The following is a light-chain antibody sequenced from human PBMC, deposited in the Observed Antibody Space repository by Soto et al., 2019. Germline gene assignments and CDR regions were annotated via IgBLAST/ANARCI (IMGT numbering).Light chain of an antibody. V-gene: IGLV2-14*01. Sequence: QSVLTQPASVSGSPGQSITISCTGTSSDVGGYNYVSWYQQHPGKAPKLMIYEVSNRPSGVSNRFSGSKSGNTASLTISGLQAEDEADYYCSSYTSSSTYVVFGGGTKSPS. CDR1: SSDVGGYNY. CDR3: SSYTSSSTYVV. J-gene: IGLJ2*01. CDR2: EVS.